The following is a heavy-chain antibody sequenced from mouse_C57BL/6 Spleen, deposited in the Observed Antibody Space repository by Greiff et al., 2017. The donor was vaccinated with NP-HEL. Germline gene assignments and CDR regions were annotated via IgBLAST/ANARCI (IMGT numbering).Heavy chain of an antibody. CDR3: ARTPYAYAMDY. J-gene: IGHJ4*01. D-gene: IGHD1-1*01. Sequence: QVQLKQPGAELVMPGASVKLSCKASGYTFTSYWMHWVKQRPGQGLEWIGEIDPSDSYTNYNQKFKGKSTLTVDKSSSTAYMQLSSLTSEDSAVYYCARTPYAYAMDYWGQGTSVTVSS. CDR2: IDPSDSYT. V-gene: IGHV1-69*01. CDR1: GYTFTSYW.